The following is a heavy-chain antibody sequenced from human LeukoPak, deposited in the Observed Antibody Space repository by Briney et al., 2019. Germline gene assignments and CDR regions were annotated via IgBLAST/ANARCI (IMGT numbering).Heavy chain of an antibody. CDR3: VTEFWYRFDY. CDR2: TTRDGSGK. J-gene: IGHJ4*02. V-gene: IGHV3-7*01. Sequence: PGGSLRLSCITSGFNFRGYNMAWVRQAPGKGLEWLATTTRDGSGKEYVDSVRGRFTISRDNAKNSIYLQMNTLSAEDTAVYFCVTEFWYRFDYWGQGLLVTFSS. CDR1: GFNFRGYN. D-gene: IGHD3-3*01.